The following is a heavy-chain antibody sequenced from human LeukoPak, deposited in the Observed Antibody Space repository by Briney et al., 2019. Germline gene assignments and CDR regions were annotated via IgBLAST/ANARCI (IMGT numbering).Heavy chain of an antibody. CDR2: ISAYNGNT. J-gene: IGHJ5*02. V-gene: IGHV1-18*01. CDR1: GYTFTSYG. D-gene: IGHD3-22*01. Sequence: ASAKVSCKASGYTFTSYGISWVRQAPGQGLEWMGWISAYNGNTNYAQKLQGRVTMTTDTSTSTAYMELRSLRSDDTAVYYCAGGGYYYDSSGYYYTSWFDPWGQGTLVTVSS. CDR3: AGGGYYYDSSGYYYTSWFDP.